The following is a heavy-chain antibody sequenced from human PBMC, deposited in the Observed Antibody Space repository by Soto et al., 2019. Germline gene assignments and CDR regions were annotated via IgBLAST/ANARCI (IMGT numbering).Heavy chain of an antibody. D-gene: IGHD2-2*01. CDR2: IYYSGST. J-gene: IGHJ4*02. CDR3: ARQAYCSSSSCLDYFDY. CDR1: GGSISSYY. V-gene: IGHV4-59*01. Sequence: KPSETLSLTCTVSGGSISSYYWSWIRQPPGKGLEWIGYIYYSGSTNYNPSLKSRVTISVDTSKNQFSLKLTSVTAADTAVYYCARQAYCSSSSCLDYFDYWGQGTLVTVSS.